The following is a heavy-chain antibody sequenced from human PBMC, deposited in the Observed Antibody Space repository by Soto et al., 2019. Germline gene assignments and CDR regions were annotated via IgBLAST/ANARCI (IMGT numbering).Heavy chain of an antibody. D-gene: IGHD7-27*01. V-gene: IGHV4-59*01. CDR2: IYYSGST. CDR3: ARGWGSLFDY. CDR1: GGSISSYY. Sequence: GSLRLSCTVSGGSISSYYWSWIRQPPGKGLEWIGYIYYSGSTNYNPSLKSRVTISVDTSKNQFSLKLSSVTAADTAVYYCARGWGSLFDYWGQGTLVTVSS. J-gene: IGHJ4*02.